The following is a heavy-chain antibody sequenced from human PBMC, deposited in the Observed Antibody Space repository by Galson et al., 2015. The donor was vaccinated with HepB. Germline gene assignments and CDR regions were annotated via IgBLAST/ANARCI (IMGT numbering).Heavy chain of an antibody. CDR2: INPSGGST. CDR3: ARGGRVILLVGATTTVDY. Sequence: SVKVSCKASGYTFTSYYMHWVRQAPGQGLEWMGIINPSGGSTSYAQKFQGRVTMTRDTSTSTVYMELNSLRSEDTAVYYCARGGRVILLVGATTTVDYWGQGTLVTVSS. CDR1: GYTFTSYY. D-gene: IGHD1-26*01. J-gene: IGHJ4*02. V-gene: IGHV1-46*01.